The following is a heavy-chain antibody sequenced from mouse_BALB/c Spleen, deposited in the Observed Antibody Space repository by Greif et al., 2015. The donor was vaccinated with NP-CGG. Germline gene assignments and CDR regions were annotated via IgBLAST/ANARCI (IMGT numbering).Heavy chain of an antibody. V-gene: IGHV2-9*02. CDR3: AREYDYDWFAY. CDR1: GFSLTSYG. Sequence: VKLVESGPGLVAPSQSLSITCTVSGFSLTSYGVHWVRQPPGKGLEWLGVIWAGGSTNYNSALMSRLSISKDNSKSQVFLKMNSLQTDDTAMYYCAREYDYDWFAYWGQGTLVTVSA. J-gene: IGHJ3*01. CDR2: IWAGGST. D-gene: IGHD2-4*01.